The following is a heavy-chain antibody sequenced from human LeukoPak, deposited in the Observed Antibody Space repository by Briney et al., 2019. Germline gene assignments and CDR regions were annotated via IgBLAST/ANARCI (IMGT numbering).Heavy chain of an antibody. CDR2: ISGSGGST. J-gene: IGHJ4*02. Sequence: GGSLRLSCAASGFTFSSYAMSWVRQAPGKGLEWVSAISGSGGSTYYADSVKGRFTISRDNSKNTLYLQMNSLRAEDTAVYYCAKGEYFYGSGSLYYFDYWGQGTLVTVSS. D-gene: IGHD3-10*01. CDR3: AKGEYFYGSGSLYYFDY. CDR1: GFTFSSYA. V-gene: IGHV3-23*01.